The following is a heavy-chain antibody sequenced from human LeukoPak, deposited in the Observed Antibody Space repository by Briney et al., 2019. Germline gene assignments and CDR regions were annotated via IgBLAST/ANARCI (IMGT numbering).Heavy chain of an antibody. Sequence: SETLSLTCTVSGGSISSSFYYWGWIRQPPGKGLEWIGSIYYSGSTYYNPSLKSRVTISVDTSKNQFSLKLSSVTAADTAVYYCARDAYGDYEFDAFDIWGQGTMVTVSS. CDR2: IYYSGST. J-gene: IGHJ3*02. CDR3: ARDAYGDYEFDAFDI. V-gene: IGHV4-39*07. D-gene: IGHD4-17*01. CDR1: GGSISSSFYY.